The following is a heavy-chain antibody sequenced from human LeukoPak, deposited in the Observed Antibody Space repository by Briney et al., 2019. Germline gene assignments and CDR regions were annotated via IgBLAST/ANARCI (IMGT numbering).Heavy chain of an antibody. CDR3: AREAEGEPYYFDY. V-gene: IGHV4-59*01. CDR1: GGSISSYY. J-gene: IGHJ4*02. D-gene: IGHD1-26*01. CDR2: IYYSGST. Sequence: SETLSLTCTVSGGSISSYYWSWIRQPPGKGLEWIGYIYYSGSTNYNPSLKSRVTISVDTSKNQFSLKLSSVTAAGTAVYYCAREAEGEPYYFDYWGQGTLVTVSS.